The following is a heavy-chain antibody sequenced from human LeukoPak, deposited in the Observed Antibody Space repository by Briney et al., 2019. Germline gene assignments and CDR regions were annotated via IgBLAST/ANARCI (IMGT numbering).Heavy chain of an antibody. D-gene: IGHD3-16*01. V-gene: IGHV4-39*07. CDR2: IYYSGTT. CDR1: GGSISSSTHF. Sequence: SETLSLTCTVSGGSISSSTHFWGWVRQPPGKGLEWIGSIYYSGTTNYNPSLKRRVTISVDTSKNQFSLKLSSVTAADTAVYYCARLGGTTPGTDYWGQGTLVTVSS. CDR3: ARLGGTTPGTDY. J-gene: IGHJ4*02.